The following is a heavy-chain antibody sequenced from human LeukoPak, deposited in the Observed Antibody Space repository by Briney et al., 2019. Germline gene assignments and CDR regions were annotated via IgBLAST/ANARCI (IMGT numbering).Heavy chain of an antibody. V-gene: IGHV7-4-1*02. CDR3: ARGREGSGWYQEDYYFDY. Sequence: ASVKVSCKTSGYTFTSYDINWVRQATGQGLEWMGWINTNTGNPTYAQGFTGRFVFSLDTSVSTAYLQISSLKAEDTAVYYCARGREGSGWYQEDYYFDYWGQGTLVTVSS. J-gene: IGHJ4*02. D-gene: IGHD6-19*01. CDR2: INTNTGNP. CDR1: GYTFTSYD.